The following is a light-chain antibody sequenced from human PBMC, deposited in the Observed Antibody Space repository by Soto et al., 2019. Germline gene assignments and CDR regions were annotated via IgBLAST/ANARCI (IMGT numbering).Light chain of an antibody. J-gene: IGKJ2*01. Sequence: DIQMTQSPSTLSASVGDTVTITCRASQNINNWLAWYQQKTGKAPKLLIYKASSLESGAPSNFSGSGLGTEFTLTISGLQPDDFATYYCQQYDTFSHTFGQGTKLEIK. CDR3: QQYDTFSHT. CDR1: QNINNW. CDR2: KAS. V-gene: IGKV1-5*03.